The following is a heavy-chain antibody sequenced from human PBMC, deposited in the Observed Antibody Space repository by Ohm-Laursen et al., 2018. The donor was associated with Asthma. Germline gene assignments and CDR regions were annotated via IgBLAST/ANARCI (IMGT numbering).Heavy chain of an antibody. CDR2: VDPEDGET. V-gene: IGHV1-69-2*01. J-gene: IGHJ4*02. Sequence: EATVKISCKVSGYTFTDYYMHWVQQAPGKGLEWMGLVDPEDGETIYAEKFQGRVTITADTSTDTAYMELSGLRSEDTAVYYCATSAQTSQNIVTWLEIDWGQGTPVTVSS. CDR1: GYTFTDYY. CDR3: ATSAQTSQNIVTWLEID. D-gene: IGHD2/OR15-2a*01.